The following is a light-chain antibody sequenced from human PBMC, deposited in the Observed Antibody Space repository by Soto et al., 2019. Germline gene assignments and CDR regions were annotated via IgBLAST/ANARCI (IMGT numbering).Light chain of an antibody. J-gene: IGKJ2*01. CDR3: QHRGKWPRT. Sequence: EIVLTQSPATLSLPPGERATLSCRASQSVSSYLAWYQQKPGQAPRLLIYGASNRATGIPARFSGSGSGTDFTLTISSLEPEDFAVYYCQHRGKWPRTFGQGTKLEIK. V-gene: IGKV3-11*01. CDR2: GAS. CDR1: QSVSSY.